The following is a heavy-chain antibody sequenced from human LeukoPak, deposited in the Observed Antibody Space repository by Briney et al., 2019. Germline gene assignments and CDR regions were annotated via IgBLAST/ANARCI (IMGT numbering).Heavy chain of an antibody. J-gene: IGHJ4*02. D-gene: IGHD2-15*01. CDR2: VSYDGSNK. CDR1: GFTFSTYA. Sequence: GGSLRLSCAASGFTFSTYAMHWVRQAPGKGLEWVAIVSYDGSNKYYADSVRGRFTISRDNSKNTLYLQMNSLRPEDTSMSYCARETLRNFDYWGRGTLVTVSS. CDR3: ARETLRNFDY. V-gene: IGHV3-30*04.